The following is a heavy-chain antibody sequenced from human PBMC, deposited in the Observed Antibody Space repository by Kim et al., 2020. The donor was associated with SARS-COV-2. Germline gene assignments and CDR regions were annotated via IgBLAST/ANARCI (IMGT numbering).Heavy chain of an antibody. CDR2: IKSKTDGGTT. D-gene: IGHD3-10*01. J-gene: IGHJ6*02. Sequence: GGSLRLSCAASGFTFSNAWMSWVRQAPGKGLEWVGRIKSKTDGGTTDYAAPVKGRFTISRDDSKNTLYLHMNSLKTEDTAVYYCTTEYYYGSGSYYNPYYYGMDVWGQGTTVTVSS. CDR1: GFTFSNAW. CDR3: TTEYYYGSGSYYNPYYYGMDV. V-gene: IGHV3-15*01.